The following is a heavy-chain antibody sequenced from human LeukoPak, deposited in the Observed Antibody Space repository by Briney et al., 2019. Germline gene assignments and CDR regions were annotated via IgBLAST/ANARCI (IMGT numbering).Heavy chain of an antibody. CDR2: IIPILGTA. Sequence: SAKVSCKASGGSFTSNTISWVRQAPGQGPEWMGRIIPILGTAEYAEKFKGRVTITADKSTSTAYMELSSLKSEDTALYYCARGKGFVGHFDYWAREPWSPS. D-gene: IGHD2-15*01. J-gene: IGHJ4*02. V-gene: IGHV1-69*08. CDR3: ARGKGFVGHFDY. CDR1: GGSFTSNT.